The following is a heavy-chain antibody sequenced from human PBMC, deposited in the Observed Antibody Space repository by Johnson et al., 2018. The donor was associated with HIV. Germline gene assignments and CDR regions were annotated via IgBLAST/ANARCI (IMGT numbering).Heavy chain of an antibody. D-gene: IGHD4-17*01. CDR3: NYDEEASRDFDI. J-gene: IGHJ3*02. Sequence: QEQLVESGGGVVQPGRSLRLSCAASGFTFSSYGMHWVRQAPGKGLEWVAVIWYDGSNKYYADSVKGRFTISRDNSKNTLYLQMNSLRAEDTAVYYWNYDEEASRDFDIWGQGTMVTVSS. V-gene: IGHV3-30*19. CDR1: GFTFSSYG. CDR2: IWYDGSNK.